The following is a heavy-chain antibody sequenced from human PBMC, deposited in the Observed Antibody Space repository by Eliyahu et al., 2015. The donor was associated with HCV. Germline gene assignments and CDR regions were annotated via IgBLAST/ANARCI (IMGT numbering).Heavy chain of an antibody. D-gene: IGHD3-22*01. J-gene: IGHJ4*02. V-gene: IGHV4-39*01. CDR2: MYYSGST. CDR3: YYDSSAYYPDY. Sequence: QLQLQESGPGLVKPSETLSLTCTVSGGPISSSSYYWGWIRQPPGKGLEWIGTMYYSGSTNYNPSLKSRVTISVDTSKNQFSLKLSSVTAADTAVYFCYYDSSAYYPDYWGQGTLVTVSS. CDR1: GGPISSSSYY.